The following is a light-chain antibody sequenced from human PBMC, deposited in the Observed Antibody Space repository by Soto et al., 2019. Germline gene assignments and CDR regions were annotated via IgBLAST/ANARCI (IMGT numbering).Light chain of an antibody. CDR2: GAS. CDR3: QQYGSSPTWT. CDR1: QSVSYNY. V-gene: IGKV3-20*01. Sequence: ESVLTQSPGTLSLSPGEGATLSCRASQSVSYNYLAWYQQKPGQAPRLLIYGASTRATGIPDRFSGSGSGTDFTLTISRLEPEDSAVYYCQQYGSSPTWTFGQGTKVDIK. J-gene: IGKJ1*01.